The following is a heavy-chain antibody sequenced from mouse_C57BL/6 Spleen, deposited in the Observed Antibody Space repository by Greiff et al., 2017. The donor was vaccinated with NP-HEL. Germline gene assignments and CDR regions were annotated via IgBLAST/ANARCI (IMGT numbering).Heavy chain of an antibody. CDR2: IYPGDGDT. D-gene: IGHD1-1*01. Sequence: VQLQQSGPELVKPGASVKISCKASGYAFSSSWMNWVKQRPGKGLEWIGRIYPGDGDTNYNGKFKGKATLTADKSSSTAYMQLSSLTSEDSAVYFCARDENYGRGLDYWGQGTTLTVSS. CDR1: GYAFSSSW. J-gene: IGHJ2*01. V-gene: IGHV1-82*01. CDR3: ARDENYGRGLDY.